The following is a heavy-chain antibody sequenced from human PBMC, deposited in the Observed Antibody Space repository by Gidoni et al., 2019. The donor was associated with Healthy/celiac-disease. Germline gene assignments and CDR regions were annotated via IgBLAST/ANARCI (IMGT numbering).Heavy chain of an antibody. CDR2: INPSGGST. V-gene: IGHV1-46*01. D-gene: IGHD5-12*01. J-gene: IGHJ6*02. CDR1: GYTFTSYY. CDR3: ARVYSGYDSYYYYGMDV. Sequence: QVQPVQSGAEVKKPGASVKVSCKASGYTFTSYYMHWVRQAPGQGLEWMGIINPSGGSTSYAQKFQGRVTMTRDTSTSTVYMELSSLRSEDTAVYYCARVYSGYDSYYYYGMDVWGQGTTVTVSS.